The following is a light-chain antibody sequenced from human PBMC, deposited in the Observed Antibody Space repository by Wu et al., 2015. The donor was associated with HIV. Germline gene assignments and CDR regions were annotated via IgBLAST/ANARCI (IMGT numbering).Light chain of an antibody. V-gene: IGKV3-15*01. Sequence: EIVMTQSPATLSVSPGDRATLSCRASQSVSSNLAWYQQKPGQGPRLLIYDVSTRATGIPASFSGSGSGTEFTLTISSLQSEDFAVYYCQQYNKWPLTFGGGTKVEIK. J-gene: IGKJ4*01. CDR1: QSVSSN. CDR3: QQYNKWPLT. CDR2: DVS.